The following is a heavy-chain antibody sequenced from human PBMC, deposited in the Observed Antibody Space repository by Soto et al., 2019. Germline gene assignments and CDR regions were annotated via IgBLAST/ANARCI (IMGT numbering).Heavy chain of an antibody. CDR3: AKGGYSSGWYRGVDY. Sequence: QVQLVESGGGVVQPGRSLRLSCAASGFTFSSYGMHWVRQAPGKGLEWVAVISYDGSNKYYADSVKGRFTISRDNSKNTLYLQMNSLRAEDTAVYYCAKGGYSSGWYRGVDYWGQGTLVTVSS. CDR1: GFTFSSYG. D-gene: IGHD6-19*01. J-gene: IGHJ4*02. V-gene: IGHV3-30*18. CDR2: ISYDGSNK.